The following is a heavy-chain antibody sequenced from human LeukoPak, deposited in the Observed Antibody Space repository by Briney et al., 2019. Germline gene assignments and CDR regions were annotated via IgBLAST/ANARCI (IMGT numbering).Heavy chain of an antibody. Sequence: GGSLRLSCAASGFPFSTYAMNWIRQAPGKGLEWVSVITGSGGFTQYADSVKGRFTISRDNSKNTVYLQMNSLRVEDTALYYCVRSLDYWGQGTLVTVSS. V-gene: IGHV3-23*01. J-gene: IGHJ4*02. CDR3: VRSLDY. CDR2: ITGSGGFT. CDR1: GFPFSTYA.